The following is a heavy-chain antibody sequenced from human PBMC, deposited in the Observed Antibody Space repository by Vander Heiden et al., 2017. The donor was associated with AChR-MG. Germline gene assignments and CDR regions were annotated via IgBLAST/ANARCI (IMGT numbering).Heavy chain of an antibody. CDR2: INPDGTST. CDR1: GFTFSSYW. D-gene: IGHD6-6*01. V-gene: IGHV3-74*01. J-gene: IGHJ3*02. Sequence: EVLLVESGGGLAQPGASLSLSCPAPGFTFSSYWMHWVRQAPGKGLVWVSCINPDGTSTNYADSVKGRFTISRDNAKHTLYLEVNSQRAEDTAVYYCARTSSSSGAFDIWGQGTMVTVSS. CDR3: ARTSSSSGAFDI.